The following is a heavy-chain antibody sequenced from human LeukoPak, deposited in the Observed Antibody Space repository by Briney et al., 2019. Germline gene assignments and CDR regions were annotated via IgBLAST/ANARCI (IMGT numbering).Heavy chain of an antibody. J-gene: IGHJ5*02. Sequence: ASAKVSCKASGYTFTGYYMHWVRQAPGQGLEWMGWINPNSGGTNYAQKFQGRVTMTRDTSINTAYMELSSLRSDDTAVYYCARDYCSSTSCLVDWFDPRGQGTLVTVSS. CDR2: INPNSGGT. D-gene: IGHD2-2*01. V-gene: IGHV1-2*02. CDR3: ARDYCSSTSCLVDWFDP. CDR1: GYTFTGYY.